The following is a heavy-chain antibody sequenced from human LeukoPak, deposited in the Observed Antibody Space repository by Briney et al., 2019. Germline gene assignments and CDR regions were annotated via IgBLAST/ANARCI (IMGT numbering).Heavy chain of an antibody. J-gene: IGHJ4*02. V-gene: IGHV3-23*01. Sequence: GGSLRLSCAASGFTFSSYSMNWVRQAPGKGLEWVSGITGRGENTYYADSVKGRFTISRDNSKNTLYLQMNSLRAEDAAIYYCARDRRLASFDYGGQGTLVTVSS. CDR1: GFTFSSYS. CDR3: ARDRRLASFDY. D-gene: IGHD6-25*01. CDR2: ITGRGENT.